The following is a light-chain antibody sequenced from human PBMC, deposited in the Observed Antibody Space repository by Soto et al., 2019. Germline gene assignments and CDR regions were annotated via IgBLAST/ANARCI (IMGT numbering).Light chain of an antibody. CDR1: QDISNY. CDR2: AAS. J-gene: IGKJ3*01. CDR3: QKYNGAPPET. Sequence: DIQMTQSPSSLSATVGDRVTITCRASQDISNYLAWHQQKPGKVPKLLIYAASTLQPGVPSRFSGSGSGTDFTLTISSLQPEDAATYYCQKYNGAPPETFDPGTKVAIK. V-gene: IGKV1-27*01.